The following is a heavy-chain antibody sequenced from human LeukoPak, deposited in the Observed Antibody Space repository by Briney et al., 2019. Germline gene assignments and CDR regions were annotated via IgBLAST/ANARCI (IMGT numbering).Heavy chain of an antibody. CDR2: ISHSGST. D-gene: IGHD5-18*01. J-gene: IGHJ4*02. V-gene: IGHV4-38-2*02. CDR3: ARAKWIQLWPLFDY. CDR1: GYSISSGYY. Sequence: KPSETLSLTCTVSGYSISSGYYWGWIRQPPGMGLEWIGSISHSGSTYYNPSLKSRVTISVDTSKNQFSLKLSSVTAADTAVYYCARAKWIQLWPLFDYWGQGTLVTVSS.